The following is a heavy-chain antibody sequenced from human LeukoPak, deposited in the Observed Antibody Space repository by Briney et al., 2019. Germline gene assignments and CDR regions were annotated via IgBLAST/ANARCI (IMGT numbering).Heavy chain of an antibody. D-gene: IGHD4-23*01. CDR1: GFTFSSYG. CDR2: MSYDGSNK. CDR3: AYGGNFDY. Sequence: GRSLRLSCAASGFTFSSYGMHWVRQAPGKGLEWVAVMSYDGSNKYYADSVKGRFTISRDNSKNTLYLQMNSLRAEDTAVYYCAYGGNFDYWGQGTLVTVSS. V-gene: IGHV3-30*03. J-gene: IGHJ4*02.